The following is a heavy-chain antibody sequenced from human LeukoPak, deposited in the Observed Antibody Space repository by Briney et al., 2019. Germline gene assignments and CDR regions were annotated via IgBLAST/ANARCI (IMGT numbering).Heavy chain of an antibody. CDR2: VHLSGRT. CDR1: GGSISSTNW. CDR3: AREGGPYRPLDY. J-gene: IGHJ4*02. V-gene: IGHV4-4*02. Sequence: PSETLSLTCGVSGGSISSTNWWTWVRQPPGEGLEWVGEVHLSGRTNYNPSLESRVTMSVDMSENHISLKLTSVTAADTAVYYCAREGGPYRPLDYSGQGTLVTVSS.